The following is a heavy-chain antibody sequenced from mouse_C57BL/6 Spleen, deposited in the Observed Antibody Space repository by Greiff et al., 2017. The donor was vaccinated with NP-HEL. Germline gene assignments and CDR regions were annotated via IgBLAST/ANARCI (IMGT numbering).Heavy chain of an antibody. CDR3: ARSTTTVVDPYAMDY. D-gene: IGHD1-1*01. V-gene: IGHV1-53*01. CDR2: INPSNGGT. Sequence: VQLQQPGTELVKPGASVKLSCKASGYTFTSYWMHWVKQRPGQGLEWIGNINPSNGGTNYNEKFKSKATLTVDKSSSTAYMQLSSLTSEDSAVYYCARSTTTVVDPYAMDYWGQGTSVTVSS. J-gene: IGHJ4*01. CDR1: GYTFTSYW.